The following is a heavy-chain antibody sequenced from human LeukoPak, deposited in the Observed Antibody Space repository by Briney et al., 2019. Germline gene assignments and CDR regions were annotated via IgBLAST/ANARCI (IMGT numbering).Heavy chain of an antibody. CDR2: IKQDGSEK. V-gene: IGHV3-7*01. J-gene: IGHJ1*01. CDR1: GFTFSSYW. CDR3: ARVGIAARLRYFQH. Sequence: GGSLRLSCAASGFTFSSYWMSWVRQAPGKGLEWVANIKQDGSEKYYVDSVKGRFTISRDNAKNSLYLQMNSLRAEDTAVYYCARVGIAARLRYFQHWGQGTLVTVSS. D-gene: IGHD6-6*01.